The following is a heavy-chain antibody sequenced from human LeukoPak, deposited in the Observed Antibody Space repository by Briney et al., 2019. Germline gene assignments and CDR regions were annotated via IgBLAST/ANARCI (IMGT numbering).Heavy chain of an antibody. CDR2: INPSGGST. D-gene: IGHD3-3*01. V-gene: IGHV1-46*03. CDR1: GYSFTGYY. CDR3: ARDSGLRFLEWLFDP. J-gene: IGHJ5*02. Sequence: RASVKVSCKASGYSFTGYYMHWVRQAPGQGLEWMGIINPSGGSTSYAQKFQGRVTMTRDTSTSTVYMELSSLRSEDTAVYYCARDSGLRFLEWLFDPWGQGTLVTVSS.